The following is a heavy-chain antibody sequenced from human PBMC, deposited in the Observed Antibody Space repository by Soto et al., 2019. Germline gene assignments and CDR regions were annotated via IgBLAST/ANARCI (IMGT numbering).Heavy chain of an antibody. J-gene: IGHJ6*02. CDR3: AKGIAAAAAYYGMDV. D-gene: IGHD6-13*01. V-gene: IGHV3-30*18. CDR2: IAYDGTNK. Sequence: QVQLVESGGGVVQPGRSLRLSCAASGFTFSIYGMHWVRQAPGKGLVWVAVIAYDGTNKNYAYSVKGRFTISRDNSKNTLYLQMNSLRAEDTAVYYCAKGIAAAAAYYGMDVWGQGTTVTVAS. CDR1: GFTFSIYG.